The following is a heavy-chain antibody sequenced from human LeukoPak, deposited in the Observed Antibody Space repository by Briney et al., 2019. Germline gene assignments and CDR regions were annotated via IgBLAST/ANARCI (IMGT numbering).Heavy chain of an antibody. J-gene: IGHJ4*02. CDR1: GFIFSNHG. D-gene: IGHD1-26*01. CDR2: IVGDVGPT. V-gene: IGHV3-23*01. CDR3: AKDRAWGAFAY. Sequence: TGGSLRLSCAASGFIFSNHGMNWVRQAPGKGMEWVSGIVGDVGPTYYADSVKGRFTISRDNSKNTLYLQMNSLRAEDTAIYYCAKDRAWGAFAYWGQGTLVTVSS.